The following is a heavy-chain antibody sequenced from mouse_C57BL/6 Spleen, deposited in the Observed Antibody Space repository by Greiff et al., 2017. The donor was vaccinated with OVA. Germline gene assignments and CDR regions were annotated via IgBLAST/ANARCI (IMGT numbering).Heavy chain of an antibody. V-gene: IGHV2-3*01. J-gene: IGHJ4*01. Sequence: QVQLKESGPGLVAPSQCLSLPCTVSGFSLTSYGVSWVRQPPGMGLEWLGVIWGDGSTNYHSALISRLSISKDNTKSQDFLKLNSLQTDDTATYYCAKGGTLMDYWGQGTSVTVSS. D-gene: IGHD2-14*01. CDR2: IWGDGST. CDR3: AKGGTLMDY. CDR1: GFSLTSYG.